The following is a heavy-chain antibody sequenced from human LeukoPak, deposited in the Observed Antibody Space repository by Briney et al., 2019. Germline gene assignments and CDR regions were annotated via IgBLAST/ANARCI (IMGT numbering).Heavy chain of an antibody. CDR1: GGSISTYY. CDR2: IYHSGST. J-gene: IGHJ1*01. V-gene: IGHV4-59*01. Sequence: SETLSLTCTVSGGSISTYYWNWIRQPPGKGLEWIGYIYHSGSTNYNPSLQSRVTISIDTSKNQFSLNLNSVTAADTAVYYCARGGAARLHFQNWGQGTLVTVSS. D-gene: IGHD6-6*01. CDR3: ARGGAARLHFQN.